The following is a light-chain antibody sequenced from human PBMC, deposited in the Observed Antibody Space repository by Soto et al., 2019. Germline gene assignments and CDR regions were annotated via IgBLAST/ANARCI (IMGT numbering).Light chain of an antibody. CDR2: DAS. V-gene: IGKV3-20*01. CDR3: QQFSSYPLT. Sequence: EFVLQKSPGTLSLSPGERATLSCRASQTVRNNYLAWYQQKPGQANRLLIYDASSRATGIPDRFSGGGSGTDFTLTISRLEPEEFAVYYCQQFSSYPLTVGGGTKVDIK. J-gene: IGKJ4*01. CDR1: QTVRNNY.